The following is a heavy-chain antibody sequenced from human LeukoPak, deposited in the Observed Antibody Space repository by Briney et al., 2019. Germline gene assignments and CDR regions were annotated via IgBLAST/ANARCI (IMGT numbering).Heavy chain of an antibody. CDR3: AKGSNYYDSSGYQSDTFDI. D-gene: IGHD3-22*01. J-gene: IGHJ3*02. V-gene: IGHV3-33*08. CDR2: IWYGGSNK. Sequence: PGGSLRLSCAASGFTFSSYGMHWVRQAPGKGLEWVAVIWYGGSNKYYADSVKGRFTISRDNSKNTLYLQMNSLRAEDTAVYYCAKGSNYYDSSGYQSDTFDIWGQGTMVTVSS. CDR1: GFTFSSYG.